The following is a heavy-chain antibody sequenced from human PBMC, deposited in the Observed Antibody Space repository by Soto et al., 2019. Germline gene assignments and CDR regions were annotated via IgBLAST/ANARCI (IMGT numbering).Heavy chain of an antibody. Sequence: PSETLSLTCTVSGGSISSGGYYWSWIRQHPGKGLEWIGYIYYSGSTYYNPSLKSRVTISVDTSKNQFSLKLSSVTAADTAVYYCVRDSPYYYDSSGIYAFDIWGQGTMVTVSS. V-gene: IGHV4-31*03. CDR1: GGSISSGGYY. D-gene: IGHD3-22*01. J-gene: IGHJ3*02. CDR3: VRDSPYYYDSSGIYAFDI. CDR2: IYYSGST.